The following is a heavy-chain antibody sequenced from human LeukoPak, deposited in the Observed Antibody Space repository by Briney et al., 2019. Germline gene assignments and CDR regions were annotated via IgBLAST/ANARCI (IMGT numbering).Heavy chain of an antibody. CDR2: IIPIFGTA. V-gene: IGHV1-69*13. Sequence: SVKVSCKASGGTFISYAISWVRQAPGQGLEWMGGIIPIFGTANYAQKFQGRVTITADESTSTAYMELSSLRSEDAAVYYCARLPLRSIAVGYYGMDVWGQGTTVTVSS. CDR3: ARLPLRSIAVGYYGMDV. D-gene: IGHD6-6*01. CDR1: GGTFISYA. J-gene: IGHJ6*02.